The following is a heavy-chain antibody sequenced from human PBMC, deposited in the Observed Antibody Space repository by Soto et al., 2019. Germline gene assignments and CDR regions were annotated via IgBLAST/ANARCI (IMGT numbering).Heavy chain of an antibody. CDR1: GGSISSYY. Sequence: PSETLSLTCTVSGGSISSYYWSWIRQPPGKGLEWIGYIYYSGSTNYNPSLKSRVTMSVDTSKNQFSLKLSSVTAADTAVYYCARDWSYCSGGSCYRDAFDIWGQGTMVTVSS. D-gene: IGHD2-15*01. V-gene: IGHV4-59*12. J-gene: IGHJ3*02. CDR2: IYYSGST. CDR3: ARDWSYCSGGSCYRDAFDI.